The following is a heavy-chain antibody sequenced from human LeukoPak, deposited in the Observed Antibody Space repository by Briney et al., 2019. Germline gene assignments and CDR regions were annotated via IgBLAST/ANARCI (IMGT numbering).Heavy chain of an antibody. Sequence: HPGGSLRLSCAASGFTFSSYWMHWVRQAPGKGLVWVSHIKTDGSSTNYAESVKGRFTISRDNAKNTVYLQMNSLRAEDTAVYYCARGGGRRWLQRDYFDYWGQGTLVTVSS. CDR1: GFTFSSYW. V-gene: IGHV3-74*01. D-gene: IGHD5-12*01. CDR2: IKTDGSST. CDR3: ARGGGRRWLQRDYFDY. J-gene: IGHJ4*02.